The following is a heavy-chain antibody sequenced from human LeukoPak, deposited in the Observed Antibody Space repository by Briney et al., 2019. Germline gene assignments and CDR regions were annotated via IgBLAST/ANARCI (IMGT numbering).Heavy chain of an antibody. D-gene: IGHD6-13*01. J-gene: IGHJ4*02. CDR3: AKAGTYSSSYSDDWYYFDY. V-gene: IGHV3-23*01. CDR1: GFTFSSYA. CDR2: ISGSGGST. Sequence: PGGSLRLSCAASGFTFSSYAMSWVRQAPGKGLEWVSAISGSGGSTYYADSVKGRFTISRDNSENTLYLQMNSLRAEDTAVYYCAKAGTYSSSYSDDWYYFDYWGQGTLVTVSS.